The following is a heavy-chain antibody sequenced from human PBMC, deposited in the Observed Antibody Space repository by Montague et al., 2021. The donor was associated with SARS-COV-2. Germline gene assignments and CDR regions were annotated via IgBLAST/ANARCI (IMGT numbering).Heavy chain of an antibody. CDR2: IYCSGST. CDR3: ARGSRRRWIQLWVRSGFDY. V-gene: IGHV4-39*07. CDR1: GGSISSSSYY. Sequence: SETLSLTCTVSGGSISSSSYYWGWIRQPPGKGLEWIGSIYCSGSTYYNPSLKSRVTISVDTSKNQFSLKLSSVTAADTAVYYCARGSRRRWIQLWVRSGFDYWGQGTLVTVSS. D-gene: IGHD5-18*01. J-gene: IGHJ4*02.